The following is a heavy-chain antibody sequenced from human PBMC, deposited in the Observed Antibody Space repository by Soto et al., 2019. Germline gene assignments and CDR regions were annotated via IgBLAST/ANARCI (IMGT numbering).Heavy chain of an antibody. V-gene: IGHV1-69*01. CDR2: IIPIFCTA. CDR3: ARDHQGDCSSTSCPLGGMDV. Sequence: HVQLVQSGAEVKKPGASVQVSCKASGGTFSSYAISWVRQAPGQGLEWMGGIIPIFCTANYAQKFQGRVTITADESTSTAYMELSSLRSEDTAVYYCARDHQGDCSSTSCPLGGMDVWGQGTTVTVSS. D-gene: IGHD2-2*01. J-gene: IGHJ6*02. CDR1: GGTFSSYA.